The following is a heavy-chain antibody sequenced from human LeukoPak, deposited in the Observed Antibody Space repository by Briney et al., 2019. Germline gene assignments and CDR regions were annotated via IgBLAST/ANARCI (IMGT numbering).Heavy chain of an antibody. D-gene: IGHD2-15*01. Sequence: SQTLSLTCTVSGGSISSGDYYWSWIRQPPGKGLEWIGYIYYSGSTYYNPSLKSRVTISVDTSKNQFSLKLSSVTAADTAVYYCARAPRELYIVGYMDVWGKGTTVTVSS. CDR1: GGSISSGDYY. V-gene: IGHV4-30-4*08. CDR2: IYYSGST. J-gene: IGHJ6*03. CDR3: ARAPRELYIVGYMDV.